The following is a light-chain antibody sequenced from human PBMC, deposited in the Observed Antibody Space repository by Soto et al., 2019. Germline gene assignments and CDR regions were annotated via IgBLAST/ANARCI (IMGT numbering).Light chain of an antibody. CDR3: QQYYSTPRT. J-gene: IGKJ1*01. V-gene: IGKV4-1*01. CDR2: WAS. CDR1: QSVLYSSNNENY. Sequence: DIVMTQSPDSLAVSLGERATINCKSSQSVLYSSNNENYLAWYQQKPGQPPKLLIYWASTRESGVPDRFSGSGSGTDFTLTISSLQAEDVAVYYCQQYYSTPRTFGQGTKV.